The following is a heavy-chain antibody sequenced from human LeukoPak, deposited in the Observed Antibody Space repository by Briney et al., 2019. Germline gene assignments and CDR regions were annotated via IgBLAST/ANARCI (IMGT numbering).Heavy chain of an antibody. Sequence: EWVAVISYDGSNKYYADSVKGRFTISRDNSKNTLYLQMNSLRAEDTAVHYCAKATRGEVDYWGQGTLVTVSS. J-gene: IGHJ4*02. D-gene: IGHD3-16*01. CDR2: ISYDGSNK. V-gene: IGHV3-30*18. CDR3: AKATRGEVDY.